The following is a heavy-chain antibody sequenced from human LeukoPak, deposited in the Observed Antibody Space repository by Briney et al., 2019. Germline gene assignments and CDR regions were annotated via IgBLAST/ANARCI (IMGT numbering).Heavy chain of an antibody. D-gene: IGHD1-26*01. CDR1: GYTFNDDG. CDR2: ISPYNGNT. J-gene: IGHJ4*02. Sequence: RASVKVSCKTSGYTFNDDGISWVRQAPGQGLEWMGWISPYNGNTNYAQKLQGRVTMTTDTSTSTAYMELRSLRSDDTAVYYCARDRGSLLDYWGQGTLVTVSS. CDR3: ARDRGSLLDY. V-gene: IGHV1-18*01.